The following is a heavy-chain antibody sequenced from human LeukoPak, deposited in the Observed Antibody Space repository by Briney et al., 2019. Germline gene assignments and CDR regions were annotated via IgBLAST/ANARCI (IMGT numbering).Heavy chain of an antibody. Sequence: SQTLSLTCAVSGGSISSGGYSWSWIRQPPGKGLEWIGYIYHSGSTYYNPSLKSRVTISVDRSKNQFSLKLSSVTAADTAVYYCARSKSGAPDYWGQGTLVTVSS. V-gene: IGHV4-30-2*01. CDR1: GGSISSGGYS. D-gene: IGHD1-26*01. CDR3: ARSKSGAPDY. CDR2: IYHSGST. J-gene: IGHJ4*02.